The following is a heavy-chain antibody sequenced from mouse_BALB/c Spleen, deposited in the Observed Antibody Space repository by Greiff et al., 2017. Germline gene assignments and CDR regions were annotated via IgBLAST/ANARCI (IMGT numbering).Heavy chain of an antibody. J-gene: IGHJ2*01. CDR2: IYPSDSYT. CDR3: TRLGPYYFDY. CDR1: GYTFTSYW. D-gene: IGHD4-1*01. Sequence: QVQLQQSGAELVRPGASVKLSCKASGYTFTSYWINWVKQRPGQGLEWIGNIYPSDSYTNYNQKFKDKATLTVDKSSSTAYMQLSSPTSEDSAVYYCTRLGPYYFDYWGQGTTLTVSS. V-gene: IGHV1-69*02.